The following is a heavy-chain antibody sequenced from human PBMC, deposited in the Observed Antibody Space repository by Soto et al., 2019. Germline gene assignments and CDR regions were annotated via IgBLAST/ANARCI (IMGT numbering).Heavy chain of an antibody. J-gene: IGHJ5*02. CDR2: IYYSGGT. CDR1: GAALSSGGYF. CDR3: TREQSDDNYFDP. Sequence: SGTLSLTCPVSGAALSSGGYFYAWFRPPPGKGLEWLSYIYYSGGTNYNPSLKSRVTISLDKYKSQFSLRLISVTAAETAVYYCTREQSDDNYFDPWGQGTLVTVSS. D-gene: IGHD6-19*01. V-gene: IGHV4-61*08.